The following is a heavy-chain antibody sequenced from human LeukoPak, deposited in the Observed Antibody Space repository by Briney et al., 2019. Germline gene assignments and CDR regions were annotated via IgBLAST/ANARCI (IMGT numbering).Heavy chain of an antibody. CDR2: ISGSGGST. Sequence: GGSLRLSCAASGFTFSSYAMSWVRQAPGKGLEWVSVISGSGGSTYSADSVKGRFTISRDNSKNTLYLQMNSLRAEDTAVYFCARVLGPANPAFDYWGQGTLVTVSS. CDR3: ARVLGPANPAFDY. CDR1: GFTFSSYA. D-gene: IGHD3-16*01. V-gene: IGHV3-23*01. J-gene: IGHJ4*02.